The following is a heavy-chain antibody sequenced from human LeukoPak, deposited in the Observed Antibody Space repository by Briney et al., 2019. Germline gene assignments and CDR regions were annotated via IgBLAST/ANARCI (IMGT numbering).Heavy chain of an antibody. V-gene: IGHV4-59*01. CDR1: GGSISSYY. CDR3: ARLRDGYNLIDY. CDR2: IYYSGST. Sequence: SETLSLTCTVSGGSISSYYWSWIRQPPGKGLEWIGYIYYSGSTNYNPSLKSRVTISVDTSTNQFSLKLSSVTAADTAVYYCARLRDGYNLIDYWGQGTLVTVSS. D-gene: IGHD5-24*01. J-gene: IGHJ4*02.